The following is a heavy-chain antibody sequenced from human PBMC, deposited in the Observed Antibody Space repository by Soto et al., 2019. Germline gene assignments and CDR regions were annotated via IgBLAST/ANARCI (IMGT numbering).Heavy chain of an antibody. V-gene: IGHV3-48*03. CDR3: ARDPGSSSSHWFGR. Sequence: GALRLSCSASGFTFSSYEMNWVRQAPGKGLEWVSHTSSRATTISCSCSGKRRFTISRDNANNSLYLQMNSLRAEDTAVYHCARDPGSSSSHWFGRWGQGTLVTASS. D-gene: IGHD6-6*01. CDR1: GFTFSSYE. CDR2: TSSRATTI. J-gene: IGHJ5*02.